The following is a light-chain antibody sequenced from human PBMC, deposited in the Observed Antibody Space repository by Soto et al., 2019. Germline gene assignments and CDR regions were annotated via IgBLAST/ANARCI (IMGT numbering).Light chain of an antibody. Sequence: DIQLTQSPSFLSPSVGDRVTITCRASQGISSYLAWYQQKPGKAPTLLIYAASTLQSGVPSRFSGSGSGTEFTLTISSLQPEDFATYYCQQLDTYPITFGGGTKVAIK. J-gene: IGKJ4*01. CDR3: QQLDTYPIT. CDR1: QGISSY. CDR2: AAS. V-gene: IGKV1-9*01.